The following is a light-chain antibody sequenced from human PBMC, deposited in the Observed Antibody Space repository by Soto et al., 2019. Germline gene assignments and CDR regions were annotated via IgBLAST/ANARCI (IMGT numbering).Light chain of an antibody. CDR1: SSNIGTNT. CDR3: AAWDGSLDVVL. V-gene: IGLV1-44*01. Sequence: QAALTQPPSACGTPGQRVTISCSGSSSNIGTNTVNWYQQFPGSAPQLLLYNTNQRPSGVPGRFSGSKSGTSASLAISGLQSEDEADYYCAAWDGSLDVVLFGGGTKLTVL. J-gene: IGLJ2*01. CDR2: NTN.